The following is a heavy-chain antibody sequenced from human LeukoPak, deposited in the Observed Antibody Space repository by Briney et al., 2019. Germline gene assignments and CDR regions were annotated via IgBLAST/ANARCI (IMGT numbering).Heavy chain of an antibody. CDR2: IYYSGST. Sequence: PSQTLSLTCTVSGGSISGGGYYWSWIRQHPGKGLEWIGYIYYSGSTYYNPSLKSRVTISVDTSKNQFSLKLSSVTAADTAVYYCARGDCSSTSCYVSGVNWFDPWGQGTLVTVSS. J-gene: IGHJ5*02. V-gene: IGHV4-31*03. D-gene: IGHD2-2*01. CDR3: ARGDCSSTSCYVSGVNWFDP. CDR1: GGSISGGGYY.